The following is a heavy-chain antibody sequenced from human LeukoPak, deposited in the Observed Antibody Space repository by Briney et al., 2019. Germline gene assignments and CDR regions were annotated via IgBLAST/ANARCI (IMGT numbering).Heavy chain of an antibody. V-gene: IGHV3-7*01. J-gene: IGHJ6*02. D-gene: IGHD6-19*01. CDR1: GFTFSTYW. CDR2: IKQDGSEK. CDR3: ARDGTRNEQWLVADYYYGMDG. Sequence: GGSLRLSCAASGFTFSTYWMSWVRQAPGKGLEWVANIKQDGSEKYYVDSVKGRFTISRDNAKNSLYLQMNSLRAEDTAVYYCARDGTRNEQWLVADYYYGMDGWGQGTTVTVSS.